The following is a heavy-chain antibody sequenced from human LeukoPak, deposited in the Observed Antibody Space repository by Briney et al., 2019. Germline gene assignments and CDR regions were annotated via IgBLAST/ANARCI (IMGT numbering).Heavy chain of an antibody. D-gene: IGHD6-13*01. V-gene: IGHV1-2*02. CDR3: ARAGQQLVLVPEY. CDR2: INPNSGGT. Sequence: ASVKVSCKASGYTFTGYYMHWVRQAPGQGLEWMGWINPNSGGTNYAQKFQGRVTMTRNTSISTAYMELSSLRSEDTAVYYCARAGQQLVLVPEYWGQGTLVTVSS. J-gene: IGHJ4*02. CDR1: GYTFTGYY.